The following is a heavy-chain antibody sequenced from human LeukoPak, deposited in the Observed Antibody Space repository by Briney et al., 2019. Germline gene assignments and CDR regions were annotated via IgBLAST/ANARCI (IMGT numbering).Heavy chain of an antibody. CDR3: ARDLCHGGSCFVS. D-gene: IGHD2-15*01. CDR1: GYTFNDYY. CDR2: INPDSGAT. V-gene: IGHV1-2*02. Sequence: GASVKVSCKTSGYTFNDYYVHWVRQAPGQGLEWLAWINPDSGATNFAQRFQGRVTMTRDASVNTVHMELNRLRSDDTAVYYCARDLCHGGSCFVSWGQGTLVTVSS. J-gene: IGHJ4*02.